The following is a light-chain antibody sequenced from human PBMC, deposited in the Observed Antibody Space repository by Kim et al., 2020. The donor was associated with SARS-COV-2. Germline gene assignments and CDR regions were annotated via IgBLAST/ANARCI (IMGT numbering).Light chain of an antibody. CDR3: NSRDSSGNHWV. Sequence: ALGQKVRITCQGDSLRRYYASWYQQKPGQAPVLVIYGKNNRPSGIPDRFSGSSSGNTASLTITGAQAEDEADYYCNSRDSSGNHWVFGGGTQLTVL. J-gene: IGLJ3*02. CDR2: GKN. V-gene: IGLV3-19*01. CDR1: SLRRYY.